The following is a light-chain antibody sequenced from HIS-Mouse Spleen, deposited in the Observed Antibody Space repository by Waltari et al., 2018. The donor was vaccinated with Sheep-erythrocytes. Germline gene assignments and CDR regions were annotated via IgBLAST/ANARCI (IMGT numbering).Light chain of an antibody. CDR2: AAS. V-gene: IGKV1-39*01. J-gene: IGKJ4*01. CDR1: QSISSY. CDR3: QQSYSTPPLT. Sequence: IQMTQSPSSLSASVGDRVTITCRASQSISSYLNWYQQKPGKAPKLLIYAASSLQSGVPSRVSGSGYGTDFTLTISSLQPEDFATYYCQQSYSTPPLTFGGGTKVEIK.